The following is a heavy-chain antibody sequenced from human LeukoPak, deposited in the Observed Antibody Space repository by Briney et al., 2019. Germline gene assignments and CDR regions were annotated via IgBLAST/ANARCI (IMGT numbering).Heavy chain of an antibody. CDR2: ISSSGSSI. J-gene: IGHJ6*04. Sequence: GGSLRLSCAASGFTFNNYEMNWVRQAPGKGLEWVSYISSSGSSIYYADSVKGRFTISRDNAKNSLYLQMNSLRAEDTAVYYCAELGITMIGGVWGKGTTVTISS. CDR3: AELGITMIGGV. D-gene: IGHD3-10*02. CDR1: GFTFNNYE. V-gene: IGHV3-48*03.